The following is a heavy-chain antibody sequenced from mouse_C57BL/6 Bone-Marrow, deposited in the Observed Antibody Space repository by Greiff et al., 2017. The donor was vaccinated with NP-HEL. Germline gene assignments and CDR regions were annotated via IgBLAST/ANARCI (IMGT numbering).Heavy chain of an antibody. CDR2: IDPSDSYT. J-gene: IGHJ2*01. Sequence: QVQLQQSGAELVKPGASVKLSCTASGFNIKDYYMHWVKQRTEQGLEWIGVIDPSDSYTNYNQKFKGKATLTVDTSSSTAYMQLSSLTSEDSAVYYCAREGRWFYWGQGTTLTVSS. CDR3: AREGRWFY. CDR1: GFNIKDYY. V-gene: IGHV1-69*02. D-gene: IGHD2-3*01.